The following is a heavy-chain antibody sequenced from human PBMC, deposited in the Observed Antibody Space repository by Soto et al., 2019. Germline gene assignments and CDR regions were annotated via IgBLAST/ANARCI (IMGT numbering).Heavy chain of an antibody. V-gene: IGHV1-46*03. CDR1: GYTFTSYY. CDR2: INPSGGST. D-gene: IGHD3-3*01. J-gene: IGHJ5*02. CDR3: ARALSTRITIFGVVTLNWFDP. Sequence: ASVKVSCKASGYTFTSYYMHWVRQAPGQGLEWMGIINPSGGSTSYAQKFQGRVTMTRDTARSTVYMELRSLRLEATAVYYCARALSTRITIFGVVTLNWFDPWGQGTLVTVSS.